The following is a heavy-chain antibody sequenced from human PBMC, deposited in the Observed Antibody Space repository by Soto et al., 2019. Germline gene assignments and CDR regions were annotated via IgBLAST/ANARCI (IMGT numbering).Heavy chain of an antibody. V-gene: IGHV1-8*01. J-gene: IGHJ4*02. CDR1: GYTLTIYD. CDR3: ARTLYGDNVDY. CDR2: MNPNSGNT. Sequence: GTSVKVSCTASGYTLTIYDINWVRQATGQGLEWMGWMNPNSGNTGYAQKFQGRVTMTRNTSISTAYMELSSLRSEDTAVYYCARTLYGDNVDYWGQGTLVAVSS. D-gene: IGHD4-17*01.